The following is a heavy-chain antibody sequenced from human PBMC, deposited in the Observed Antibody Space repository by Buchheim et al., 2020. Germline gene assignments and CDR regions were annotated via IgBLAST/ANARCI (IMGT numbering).Heavy chain of an antibody. D-gene: IGHD3-22*01. CDR2: IDPSDSYT. CDR3: ARGSYDSSGYTSAEYFQH. J-gene: IGHJ1*01. CDR1: GYSFTSYW. V-gene: IGHV5-10-1*03. Sequence: EVQLVQSGAEVKKPGESLRISCKGSGYSFTSYWISWVRQMPGKGLEWMGRIDPSDSYTNYSPSFQGHVTISAAKSISTSYPQWSSLKASDTAMYYCARGSYDSSGYTSAEYFQHWGQGTL.